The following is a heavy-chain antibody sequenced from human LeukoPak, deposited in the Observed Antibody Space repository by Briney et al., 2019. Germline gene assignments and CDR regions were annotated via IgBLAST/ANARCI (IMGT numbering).Heavy chain of an antibody. V-gene: IGHV4-39*07. CDR3: ARDLGWVSLRYYYMDV. CDR2: LFYSGIS. J-gene: IGHJ6*03. Sequence: SETLSLTSTVSGGSISTSSYFWGWIRQPPGKGLEWIGSLFYSGISYYNPSLYSRVTMSVDTSKNQFSLKLSSVTAADTAVYYCARDLGWVSLRYYYMDVWGKGTTVTVSS. D-gene: IGHD3-3*01. CDR1: GGSISTSSYF.